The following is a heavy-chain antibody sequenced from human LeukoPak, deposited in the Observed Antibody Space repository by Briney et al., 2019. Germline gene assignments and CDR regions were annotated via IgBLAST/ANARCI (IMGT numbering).Heavy chain of an antibody. CDR3: ASLDPRDAFDI. V-gene: IGHV3-30-3*01. D-gene: IGHD3/OR15-3a*01. Sequence: GGSLRLSCAASGFTFSSYAMHWVRQAPGKGLEWVAVISYDGSNKYYADSVKGRFTISRDNSKNTLYLQMNSLRAEDTAVYYCASLDPRDAFDIWGQGTMVTVSS. CDR1: GFTFSSYA. J-gene: IGHJ3*02. CDR2: ISYDGSNK.